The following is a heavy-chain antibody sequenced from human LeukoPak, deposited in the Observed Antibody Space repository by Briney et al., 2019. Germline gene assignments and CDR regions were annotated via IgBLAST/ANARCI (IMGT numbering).Heavy chain of an antibody. CDR2: IFGSGGSP. D-gene: IGHD3-3*01. Sequence: PGGSLRLSCEASGFTFGSFAMYWVRQAPGKGLEWIAGIFGSGGSPHYADSVKGRFTISRDNAKSSLYLRMNSLRAEDTAVYWCARDYIAYDPLDYWGQGTLVTVSS. CDR3: ARDYIAYDPLDY. CDR1: GFTFGSFA. J-gene: IGHJ4*02. V-gene: IGHV3-23*01.